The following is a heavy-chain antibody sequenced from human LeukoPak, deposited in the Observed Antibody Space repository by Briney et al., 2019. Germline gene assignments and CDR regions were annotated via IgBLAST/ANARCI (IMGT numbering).Heavy chain of an antibody. CDR2: ISAYNGNT. J-gene: IGHJ6*02. Sequence: ASVKVSCKASGYTFTSYGISWVRQAPGQGLEWMGWISAYNGNTNYAQKLQGRVTMTRDTSTSTVYMELSSLRSEDTAVYYCARDLVRRSYYYGMDVWGQGTTVTVSS. D-gene: IGHD1-26*01. CDR1: GYTFTSYG. CDR3: ARDLVRRSYYYGMDV. V-gene: IGHV1-18*01.